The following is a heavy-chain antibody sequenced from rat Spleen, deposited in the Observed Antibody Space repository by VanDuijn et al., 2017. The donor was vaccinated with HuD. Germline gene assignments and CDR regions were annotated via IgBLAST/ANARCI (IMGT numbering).Heavy chain of an antibody. CDR3: ARPTTGIPFNY. CDR1: GYSITSNY. CDR2: ITYSDNT. Sequence: EVQLQESGPGLVKPSQSLSLTCSVTGYSITSNYWGWIRKFPENKMEWMGYITYSDNTNYNPSLKSRISITRDTSKNQFFLQLNSVTTEDAATYYCARPTTGIPFNYWGQGVMVTVSS. D-gene: IGHD1-9*01. J-gene: IGHJ2*01. V-gene: IGHV3-1*01.